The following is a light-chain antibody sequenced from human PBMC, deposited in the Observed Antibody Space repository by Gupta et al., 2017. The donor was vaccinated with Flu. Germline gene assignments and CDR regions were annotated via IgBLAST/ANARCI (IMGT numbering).Light chain of an antibody. CDR1: QSVLFSSSNKNY. J-gene: IGKJ4*01. CDR2: WAS. V-gene: IGKV4-1*01. CDR3: QQYYSTPLS. Sequence: DIGMPHSPDPRPVSLGERATTNCKSSQSVLFSSSNKNYLAWYQQKPGQPPKLLICWASTRKSGVPDRFGGSGSGTDFTLTISSLQAEDVAVYYCQQYYSTPLSFGGGTKVEIK.